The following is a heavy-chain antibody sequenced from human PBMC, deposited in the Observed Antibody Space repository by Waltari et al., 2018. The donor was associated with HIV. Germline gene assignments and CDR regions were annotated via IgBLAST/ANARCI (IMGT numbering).Heavy chain of an antibody. D-gene: IGHD6-13*01. J-gene: IGHJ6*02. CDR1: GFTFGDYA. Sequence: EVQLVESGGGLVQPGRSLRLSCTASGFTFGDYAVSWVRQAPGKGLGWVGIIRGKALGGTTEYAASAKGRFTISRDDSKNIAYLQMNSLKTEDTAVYFCTRDQGLAVAGSDAYHYSMDVWGQGTTVTVSS. CDR2: IRGKALGGTT. V-gene: IGHV3-49*04. CDR3: TRDQGLAVAGSDAYHYSMDV.